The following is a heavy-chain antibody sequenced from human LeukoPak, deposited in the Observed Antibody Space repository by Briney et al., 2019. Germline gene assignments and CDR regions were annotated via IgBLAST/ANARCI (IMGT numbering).Heavy chain of an antibody. J-gene: IGHJ6*03. Sequence: ASVKVSCKASGYTFTSYYMHWVRQAPGQGLEWMGIINPSGGSTSYAQKFQGRVTMTRDMSTSTVYMELSSLRSEDTAVYYCARDRGAYSSSWYGPSAYYYYYMDVWGKGTTVTVSS. CDR1: GYTFTSYY. V-gene: IGHV1-46*01. CDR2: INPSGGST. D-gene: IGHD6-13*01. CDR3: ARDRGAYSSSWYGPSAYYYYYMDV.